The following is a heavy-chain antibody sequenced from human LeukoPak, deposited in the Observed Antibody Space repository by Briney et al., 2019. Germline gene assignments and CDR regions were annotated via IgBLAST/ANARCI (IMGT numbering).Heavy chain of an antibody. CDR1: GFNLRAYN. D-gene: IGHD1-20*01. CDR3: ARDDNWNDKPFDF. J-gene: IGHJ4*02. Sequence: GGSLRLSCAASGFNLRAYNMNWVRQDPGKGLEWVSSISTSSSYIYYADSVKGRFTISRDNAENSLYLQMHSLRVEDTALYYCARDDNWNDKPFDFWGQGTLVTVSS. V-gene: IGHV3-21*01. CDR2: ISTSSSYI.